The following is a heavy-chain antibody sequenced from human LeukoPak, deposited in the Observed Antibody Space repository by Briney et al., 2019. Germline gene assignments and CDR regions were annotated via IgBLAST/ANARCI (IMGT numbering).Heavy chain of an antibody. CDR1: GGSFSCYY. J-gene: IGHJ4*02. V-gene: IGHV4-34*01. CDR2: INHSGST. CDR3: ARGRGAAAGTMGY. D-gene: IGHD6-13*01. Sequence: SATLSLTCAVYGGSFSCYYWSWIRPPPGKGLEWIGEINHSGSTNYNPSLKSRVTISVDTSKNQFSLKLSSVTAADTAVYYCARGRGAAAGTMGYWGQGTLVTVSS.